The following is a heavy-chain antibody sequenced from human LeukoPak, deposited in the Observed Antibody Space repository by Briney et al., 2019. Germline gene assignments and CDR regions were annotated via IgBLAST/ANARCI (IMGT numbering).Heavy chain of an antibody. V-gene: IGHV4-61*02. D-gene: IGHD6-19*01. J-gene: IGHJ4*02. CDR1: GGSISSGSYY. Sequence: PSQTLSLTCTVSGGSISSGSYYWSWIRQPAGKGLEWIGRIYTSGSTNYNPSLKSRVTISVDTSKNQFSLKLSSVTAADTAVYYCARDRELRGGYSSGWPYYFDYWDQGTLVTVSS. CDR2: IYTSGST. CDR3: ARDRELRGGYSSGWPYYFDY.